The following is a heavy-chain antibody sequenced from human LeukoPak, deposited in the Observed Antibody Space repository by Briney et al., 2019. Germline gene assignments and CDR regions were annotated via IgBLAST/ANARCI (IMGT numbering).Heavy chain of an antibody. CDR2: IYSGGST. J-gene: IGHJ5*02. D-gene: IGHD3-3*01. CDR1: GFTVSSNY. CDR3: ARDGGGDYDFWSDENWFDP. Sequence: GGSLRLSCAASGFTVSSNYMSWVRQAPGKGLEWVSVIYSGGSTYYADSVKGRFTISRHNSKNTLYLQMNSLRAEDTAVYYCARDGGGDYDFWSDENWFDPWGQGTLVTVSS. V-gene: IGHV3-53*04.